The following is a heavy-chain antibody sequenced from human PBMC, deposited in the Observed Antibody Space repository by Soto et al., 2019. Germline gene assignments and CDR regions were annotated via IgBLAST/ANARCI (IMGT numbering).Heavy chain of an antibody. CDR3: AKGWVPDLFHDFDY. CDR2: ISGSGGST. Sequence: EVQLLESGGGLVQPGGSLRLSCAASGFTFSSYAMSWVRQAPGKGLEWVSAISGSGGSTYYADSVKGRFTISRDNSKNTLYLQMHSLRAQDTGGYYCAKGWVPDLFHDFDYWGKGPLVTVSS. J-gene: IGHJ4*02. CDR1: GFTFSSYA. D-gene: IGHD2-21*01. V-gene: IGHV3-23*01.